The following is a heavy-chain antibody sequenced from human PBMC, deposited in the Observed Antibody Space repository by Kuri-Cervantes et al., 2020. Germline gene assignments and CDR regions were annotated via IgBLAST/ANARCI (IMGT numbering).Heavy chain of an antibody. Sequence: GESLKISCAASGFTFSSYDMHWVRQAPGKGLVWVSRSNSDGSRISFADSVKGRLTISRDSAKNTLYLQMNSLRAEDTAVYYCARSDWFDPWGQGTLVTVSS. CDR3: ARSDWFDP. CDR2: SNSDGSRI. V-gene: IGHV3-74*01. CDR1: GFTFSSYD. J-gene: IGHJ5*02.